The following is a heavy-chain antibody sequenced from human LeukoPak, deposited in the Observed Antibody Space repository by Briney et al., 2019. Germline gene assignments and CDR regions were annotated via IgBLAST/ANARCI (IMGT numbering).Heavy chain of an antibody. CDR1: GYTFTNYW. D-gene: IGHD5-12*01. CDR2: IYPGDSDT. CDR3: ARRAYSHEWFDP. Sequence: GESLKISCKASGYTFTNYWIGWVCQMPGKGLEWMGTIYPGDSDTRYSPSFQGQVTISADKSISTAYLQWTSLRASDTAMYYCARRAYSHEWFDPWGQGTLVTVSS. J-gene: IGHJ5*02. V-gene: IGHV5-51*01.